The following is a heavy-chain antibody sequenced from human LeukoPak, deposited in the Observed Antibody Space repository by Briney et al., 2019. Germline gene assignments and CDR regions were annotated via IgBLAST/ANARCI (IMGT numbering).Heavy chain of an antibody. CDR2: IYYGGST. J-gene: IGHJ4*02. V-gene: IGHV4-59*08. D-gene: IGHD6-13*01. CDR3: ARRGLCIAAAGPYFDY. Sequence: PSETLSLTCTVSGVSISSYCWSWLRQPPGKGLEWMGYIYYGGSTNYNPSLKSRVTISEDTSKNQFSLELSSVTAADTAVYYCARRGLCIAAAGPYFDYWGQGTLVTVSS. CDR1: GVSISSYC.